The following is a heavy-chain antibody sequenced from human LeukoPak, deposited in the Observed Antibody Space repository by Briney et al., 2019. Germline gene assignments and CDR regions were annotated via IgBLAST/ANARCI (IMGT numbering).Heavy chain of an antibody. CDR3: ARVDRMAEIDF. V-gene: IGHV1-18*01. D-gene: IGHD1-14*01. J-gene: IGHJ4*02. Sequence: VASVKVSCKASGYTFTTYGLSWVRRAPGQGLEWMGWISTYTGNAKYSQKLQDRVTMTTGTSTSTGYMELRSLTSDDTAVYYCARVDRMAEIDFWGQGTLVIVSS. CDR2: ISTYTGNA. CDR1: GYTFTTYG.